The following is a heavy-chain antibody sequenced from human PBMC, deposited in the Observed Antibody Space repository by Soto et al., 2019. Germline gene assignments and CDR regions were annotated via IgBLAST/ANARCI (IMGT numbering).Heavy chain of an antibody. CDR3: ILDITMISFAY. J-gene: IGHJ4*02. D-gene: IGHD3-22*01. CDR1: GFTFSSYG. CDR2: ISYDGSNK. Sequence: GGSLRLSCAAPGFTFSSYGMHWVRQAPGKGLEWVAVISYDGSNKYYADSVKGRFTISRDNSKNTLYLQMNSLRAEDTAVYYCILDITMISFAYWGQGTLVTVSS. V-gene: IGHV3-30*03.